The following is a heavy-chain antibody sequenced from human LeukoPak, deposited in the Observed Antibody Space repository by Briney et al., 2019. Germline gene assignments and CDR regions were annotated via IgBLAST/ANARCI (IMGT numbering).Heavy chain of an antibody. V-gene: IGHV4-59*01. CDR2: IYYSRST. Sequence: SETLSLTCTVSGGSISSYYWSWIRQPPGKGLEWIGYIYYSRSTNYNPSLKSRVTISVDTSKNQFSLKLSSVTAADTAVYYCARDSRQQLVLEYWGQGTLVTVSS. D-gene: IGHD6-13*01. J-gene: IGHJ4*02. CDR3: ARDSRQQLVLEY. CDR1: GGSISSYY.